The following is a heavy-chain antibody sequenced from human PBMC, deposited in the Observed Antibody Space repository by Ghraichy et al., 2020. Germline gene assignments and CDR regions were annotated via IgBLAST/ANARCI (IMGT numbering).Heavy chain of an antibody. D-gene: IGHD5/OR15-5a*01. V-gene: IGHV4-39*01. J-gene: IGHJ4*02. CDR1: GGSLSSSGYY. CDR2: VYFTGST. Sequence: SETLSLTCTVSGGSLSSSGYYWAWIRQPPGKELEWIGSVYFTGSTYYNPSLTSRVTISVDTSKNQFSLKLRSVTAADTAVYYCASLYNSVWLFDYWGQGTLVTVSS. CDR3: ASLYNSVWLFDY.